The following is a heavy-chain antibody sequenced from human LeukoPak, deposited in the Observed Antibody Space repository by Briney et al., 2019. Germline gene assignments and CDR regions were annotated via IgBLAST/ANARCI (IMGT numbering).Heavy chain of an antibody. Sequence: GGSLRLSCSASGFTFSAFGMNWVRQAPGKGLEWVSTITNSGGSTYYVDSVKGRFTISRDNSKNTLYLQMNSLRAEDTAKYYCTKDYCGKFCSAVWGQGTTVTVSS. D-gene: IGHD3-9*01. CDR3: TKDYCGKFCSAV. J-gene: IGHJ6*02. CDR2: ITNSGGST. CDR1: GFTFSAFG. V-gene: IGHV3-23*01.